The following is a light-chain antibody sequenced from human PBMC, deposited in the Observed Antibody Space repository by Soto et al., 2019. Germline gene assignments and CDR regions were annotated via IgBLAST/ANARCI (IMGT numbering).Light chain of an antibody. Sequence: DIQTTQSPSSLSASVGDRVTIPCRASQGISTYLNWYQQKPGKAPKLLIYGASSLKSGVSSRFSGSGSETDFTLTISSLQPEDFATYSCQQSYSTTWTFGQGTKVDIK. CDR1: QGISTY. CDR2: GAS. J-gene: IGKJ1*01. CDR3: QQSYSTTWT. V-gene: IGKV1-39*01.